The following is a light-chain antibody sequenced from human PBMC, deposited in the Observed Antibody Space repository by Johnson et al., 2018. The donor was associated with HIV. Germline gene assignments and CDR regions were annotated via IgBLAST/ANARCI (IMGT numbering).Light chain of an antibody. V-gene: IGLV1-51*01. CDR2: DNN. CDR1: SSNIGNNY. CDR3: GTWDSSLSTYV. J-gene: IGLJ1*01. Sequence: QSVLTQPPSVSAAPGQKVTISCSGSSSNIGNNYVSWYQQLPGTAPKLLTYDNNKRPSGIPDRFSVSKSGTSATLGITGLQTGDEADYYCGTWDSSLSTYVFGSGTKVTVL.